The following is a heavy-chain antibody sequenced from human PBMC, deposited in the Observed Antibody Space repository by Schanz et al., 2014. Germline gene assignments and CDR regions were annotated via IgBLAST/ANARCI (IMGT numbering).Heavy chain of an antibody. CDR3: ARNKYTSGWYYFDY. Sequence: QVQLQESGPGLVKPSETLSLTCTVSGDSVNSNYWNWIRQSPGRGLEWIGHFYNPGSTNYNPSLKRRATISKDASTTQVSLKLTSVTAADTAVYFCARNKYTSGWYYFDYWGQGVLVTVSS. D-gene: IGHD6-19*01. J-gene: IGHJ4*02. CDR2: FYNPGST. CDR1: GDSVNSNY. V-gene: IGHV4-59*08.